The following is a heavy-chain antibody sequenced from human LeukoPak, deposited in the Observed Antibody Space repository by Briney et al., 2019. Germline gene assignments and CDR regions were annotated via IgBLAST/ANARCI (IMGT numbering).Heavy chain of an antibody. CDR2: ISGGGDAT. J-gene: IGHJ4*02. CDR3: ARGDSHFNY. CDR1: DFSFITYA. Sequence: GGSLRLSCAASDFSFITYAMSWVRQAPGKGLEWVSTISGGGDATYYADSVKGRFTISRDNSKNTLYLQMNSLRAEDTAVYYCARGDSHFNYWGQGTLVTVSS. D-gene: IGHD2-21*02. V-gene: IGHV3-23*01.